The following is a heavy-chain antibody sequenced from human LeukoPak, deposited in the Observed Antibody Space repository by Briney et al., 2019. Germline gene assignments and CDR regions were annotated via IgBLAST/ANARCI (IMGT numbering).Heavy chain of an antibody. V-gene: IGHV5-51*01. CDR1: GYSFTSYW. CDR3: ARQVDYYDSSGYLPAHYYGMVV. J-gene: IGHJ6*02. Sequence: GESLKISCKGSGYSFTSYWIGWVRQMPGKGLEWMGIIYPGDSDTRYSPSFQGQVTISADKSISTAYLQWSSLKASDTAMYYCARQVDYYDSSGYLPAHYYGMVVWGQGTTVTVSS. CDR2: IYPGDSDT. D-gene: IGHD3-22*01.